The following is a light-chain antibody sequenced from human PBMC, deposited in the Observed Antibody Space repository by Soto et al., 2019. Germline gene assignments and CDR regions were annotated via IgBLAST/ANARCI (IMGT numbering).Light chain of an antibody. CDR2: DVN. CDR3: SSYAGTNIFAI. V-gene: IGLV2-8*01. J-gene: IGLJ2*01. CDR1: SSDIGTYNY. Sequence: QSVLTQPPSASGSPGQSVTISCTGTSSDIGTYNYVSWYQQHPGKAPKLIIYDVNKRPSGVPDRFSGSKSGNTASLTVSGLPAEDEVDYHCSSYAGTNIFAIFGGGTKVTVL.